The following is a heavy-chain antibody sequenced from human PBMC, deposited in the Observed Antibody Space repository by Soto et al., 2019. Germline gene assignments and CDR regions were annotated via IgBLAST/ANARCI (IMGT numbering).Heavy chain of an antibody. V-gene: IGHV4-34*01. J-gene: IGHJ4*02. CDR2: INHVGGT. Sequence: QVQLQQWGAGLLKPSETLSLTCAVYGGSFSGYYWSWIRQPPGKGLESIGEINHVGGTNYNPSLNSRLTISVDTSKNQFSLKVNSVTAADTAVYYCARGQKGYSSSWYVDWGQGTPVTVSS. CDR1: GGSFSGYY. D-gene: IGHD6-13*01. CDR3: ARGQKGYSSSWYVD.